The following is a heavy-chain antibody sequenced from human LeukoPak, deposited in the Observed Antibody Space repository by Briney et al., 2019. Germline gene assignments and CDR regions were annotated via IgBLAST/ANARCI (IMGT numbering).Heavy chain of an antibody. J-gene: IGHJ4*02. Sequence: PGGSLRLSCAASGLTLSSDSMNWGRQAPGKGLEWVSYISSSTSTIYYADSVKVRFTISRDNAKNSLYLQMHSLRDEDTAVSYCAIDVSGGPNAYYFDYWGQGTLVTVSS. CDR3: AIDVSGGPNAYYFDY. CDR1: GLTLSSDS. D-gene: IGHD3-16*01. V-gene: IGHV3-48*02. CDR2: ISSSTSTI.